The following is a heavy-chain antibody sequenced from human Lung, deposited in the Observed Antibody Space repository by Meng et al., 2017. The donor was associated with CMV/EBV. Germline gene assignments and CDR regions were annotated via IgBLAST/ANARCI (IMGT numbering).Heavy chain of an antibody. CDR3: ARELSSADYYFDD. Sequence: GESLKISCEASGFHFSGYWLSWVRQAPGKGLEWVANINQHGTTKYYADSLKGRFTISRDNTKNSLFLQIKSLRAEDTALYYCARELSSADYYFDDWGQGAPVTVSS. V-gene: IGHV3-7*01. CDR1: GFHFSGYW. D-gene: IGHD2-2*01. J-gene: IGHJ4*02. CDR2: INQHGTTK.